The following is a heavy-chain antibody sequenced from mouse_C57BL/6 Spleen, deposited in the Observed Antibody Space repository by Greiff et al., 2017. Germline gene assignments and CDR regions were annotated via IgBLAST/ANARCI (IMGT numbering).Heavy chain of an antibody. J-gene: IGHJ1*03. Sequence: QVQLKQPGAELVMPGASVKLSCKASGYTFTSYWMHWVKQRPGRGLEWIGRIDPNSGGTKYNEKFKSKATLTVDKPSSTAYMQLSSLTSEDSAVYYCGHYYGSSYWYFDVWGTGTTVTVSS. CDR1: GYTFTSYW. V-gene: IGHV1-72*01. D-gene: IGHD1-1*01. CDR3: GHYYGSSYWYFDV. CDR2: IDPNSGGT.